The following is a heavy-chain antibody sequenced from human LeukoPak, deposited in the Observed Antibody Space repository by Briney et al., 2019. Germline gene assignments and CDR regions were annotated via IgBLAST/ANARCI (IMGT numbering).Heavy chain of an antibody. J-gene: IGHJ4*02. V-gene: IGHV3-23*01. D-gene: IGHD3-22*01. CDR3: AKTKRDSSGYYYHLAHFDY. Sequence: PGGSLRLSCAASGFTFSSYAMSWVRQAPGKGLEWVSAISGSGGSTYYADSVKGRFTISRDNSKNTLYLQMNSLRAEDTAVYYCAKTKRDSSGYYYHLAHFDYWGQGTLVTVSS. CDR1: GFTFSSYA. CDR2: ISGSGGST.